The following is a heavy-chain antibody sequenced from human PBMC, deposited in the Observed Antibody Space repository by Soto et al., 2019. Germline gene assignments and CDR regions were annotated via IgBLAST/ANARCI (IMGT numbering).Heavy chain of an antibody. J-gene: IGHJ6*02. CDR1: GFIFTSYS. Sequence: EVQLVDSGGGLVKPGGSLRLSCAASGFIFTSYSMNWVRQAPGKGLEWVSSISSSSSYIYYADSVKGRFTISRDNAKNSLYLQMSSLRAADTAVYYCARDSGSSSDYYGMDVWGQGTTVTVPS. D-gene: IGHD6-13*01. CDR2: ISSSSSYI. V-gene: IGHV3-21*01. CDR3: ARDSGSSSDYYGMDV.